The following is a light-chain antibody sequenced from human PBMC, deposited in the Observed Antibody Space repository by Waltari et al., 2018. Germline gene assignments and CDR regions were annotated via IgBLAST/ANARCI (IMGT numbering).Light chain of an antibody. J-gene: IGKJ1*01. CDR3: LQGTHWPWT. CDR2: KVS. CDR1: QSLVSSDGNTY. V-gene: IGKV2-30*01. Sequence: DVVMTQSPLPLPVPLGQPAPIPSRSSQSLVSSDGNTYFNWFQQRPGQSPRRLFYKVSNRDSGVPDRFSGSGSGTDFTLRISRVEAEDVGVYYCLQGTHWPWTFGQGTKVEIK.